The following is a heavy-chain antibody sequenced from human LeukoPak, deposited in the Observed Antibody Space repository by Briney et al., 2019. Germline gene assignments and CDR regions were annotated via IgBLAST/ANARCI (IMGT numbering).Heavy chain of an antibody. CDR1: GGSISSYY. CDR3: ARVYSSSYYNWFDP. D-gene: IGHD6-6*01. V-gene: IGHV4-4*07. J-gene: IGHJ5*02. Sequence: SETLSLTCTVSGGSISSYYWSWIRQPAGKGLEWIGRIYTSGSTNYNPSLKSRVTMSVDTSKNQFSLKLSSVTAADTAVYYCARVYSSSYYNWFDPWGQGTLVTVSS. CDR2: IYTSGST.